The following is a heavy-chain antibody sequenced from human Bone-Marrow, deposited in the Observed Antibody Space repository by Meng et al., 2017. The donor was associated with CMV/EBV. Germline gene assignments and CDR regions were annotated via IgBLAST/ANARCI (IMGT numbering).Heavy chain of an antibody. V-gene: IGHV3-48*04. J-gene: IGHJ4*02. CDR3: ASEIGNYYDISGYYFLGYFAC. CDR2: ISGRSNTI. D-gene: IGHD3-22*01. Sequence: GGSLRLSCAASGFRFSDHGMNWVRQAPGKGLEWVSYISGRSNTIYYADSVKGRFTISRDNARNSLFLQMSSLRAEDTAVYYCASEIGNYYDISGYYFLGYFACWGQGTQVTGYS. CDR1: GFRFSDHG.